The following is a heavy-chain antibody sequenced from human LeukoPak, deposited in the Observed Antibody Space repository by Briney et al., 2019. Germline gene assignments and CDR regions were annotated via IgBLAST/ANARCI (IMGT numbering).Heavy chain of an antibody. V-gene: IGHV1-46*04. J-gene: IGHJ4*02. CDR1: GYTFTSYY. CDR2: INPSGGST. CDR3: ARGYYYDSSGYYHFDY. Sequence: ASVKVSCEASGYTFTSYYMHWVRQAPGQGLEWMGIINPSGGSTSYAQKLQGRVTMTRDTSTGTVYMELSSLRSEDTAVYYCARGYYYDSSGYYHFDYWGQGTLVTVSS. D-gene: IGHD3-22*01.